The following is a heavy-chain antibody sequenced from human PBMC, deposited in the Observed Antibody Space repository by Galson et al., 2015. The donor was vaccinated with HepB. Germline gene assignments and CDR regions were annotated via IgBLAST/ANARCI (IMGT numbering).Heavy chain of an antibody. D-gene: IGHD1-20*01. CDR1: GGSVTTSYY. V-gene: IGHV4-39*01. CDR2: IFYTGSI. CDR3: ARASYNWDPLTMGMDV. Sequence: SETLSLTCTVSGGSVTTSYYWGWIRQAPGKGLEWIGSIFYTGSIYYNSSLESRVSISVDTSTNQFSLKLRSVTATDTAIYYCARASYNWDPLTMGMDVWGQGTTVTVSS. J-gene: IGHJ6*02.